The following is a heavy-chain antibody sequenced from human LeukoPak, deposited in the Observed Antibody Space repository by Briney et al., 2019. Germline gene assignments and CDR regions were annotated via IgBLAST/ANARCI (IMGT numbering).Heavy chain of an antibody. CDR2: IRSEANSYAT. D-gene: IGHD6-6*01. CDR1: GFTFSGSA. V-gene: IGHV3-73*01. J-gene: IGHJ5*02. Sequence: GGSLRLSCAASGFTFSGSAMHWVRQASGKGLEWVGRIRSEANSYATAYAASVKGRFTISRDDSKNTAYLQMNSLKTEDTAVYYCTRDPAYSSSSRWFDPWGQGTLVTVSS. CDR3: TRDPAYSSSSRWFDP.